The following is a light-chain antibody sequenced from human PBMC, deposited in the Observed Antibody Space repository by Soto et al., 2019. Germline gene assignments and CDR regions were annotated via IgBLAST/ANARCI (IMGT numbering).Light chain of an antibody. J-gene: IGLJ2*01. CDR1: SSDVGDYKY. Sequence: QSALTQPASVSGSPGQSITISSTGTSSDVGDYKYVSWYQQHPGKAPKLMIYDVSNRPSGVSDRFSGSKSANTASLTIFGLQAKDVADNYFSSYLTSGTLLIFGGGTKLTVL. CDR3: SSYLTSGTLLI. V-gene: IGLV2-14*03. CDR2: DVS.